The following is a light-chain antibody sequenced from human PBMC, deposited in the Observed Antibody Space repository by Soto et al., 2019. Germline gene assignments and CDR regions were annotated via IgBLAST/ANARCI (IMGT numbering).Light chain of an antibody. CDR3: QQSNSTTYT. CDR2: AAS. Sequence: DIQMTQSPSSLSASFGDRVTLTCRASQSIDTYLNWYQQKPGTAPKLLMYAASTLHSGVPSRFSGRGSGTVFTLTISSLQREDFATYFCQQSNSTTYTFGQGTKLEI. CDR1: QSIDTY. V-gene: IGKV1-39*01. J-gene: IGKJ2*01.